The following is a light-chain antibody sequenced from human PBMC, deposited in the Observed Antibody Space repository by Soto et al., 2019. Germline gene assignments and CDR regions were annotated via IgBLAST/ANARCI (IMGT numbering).Light chain of an antibody. CDR3: QQYGSSPT. CDR1: QSVSSSY. V-gene: IGKV3-20*01. J-gene: IGKJ1*01. CDR2: GAS. Sequence: EIVLTQSPGTLSLSPGERATLSCRDSQSVSSSYLAWYQKKPGQAPRLLIYGASSRATGIPDRFSGSGSGTDFTLTISRLEPEDFAVYYCQQYGSSPTFGQGTKVEIK.